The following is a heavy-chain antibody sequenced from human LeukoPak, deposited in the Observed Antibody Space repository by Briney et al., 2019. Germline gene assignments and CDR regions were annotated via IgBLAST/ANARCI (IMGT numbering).Heavy chain of an antibody. J-gene: IGHJ4*02. CDR2: INTNTGNP. D-gene: IGHD6-19*01. Sequence: ASVKVSCKASGYTFTSYAMNWVRQAPGQGLEWMGWINTNTGNPTYAQAFTGRFVFPLDTSVSTAYLQISSLEAEDTAVYYCARGGYSSGVDYWGQGTLVTVSS. CDR3: ARGGYSSGVDY. V-gene: IGHV7-4-1*02. CDR1: GYTFTSYA.